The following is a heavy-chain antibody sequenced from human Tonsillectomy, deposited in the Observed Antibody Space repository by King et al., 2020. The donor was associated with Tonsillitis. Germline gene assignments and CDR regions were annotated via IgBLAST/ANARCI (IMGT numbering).Heavy chain of an antibody. D-gene: IGHD3-10*01. CDR1: GFTFDDYA. J-gene: IGHJ6*03. Sequence: VQLVESGGGLVQPGRSLRLSCAASGFTFDDYAMHWVRHAPGKGLEWVSGISWNSGSIGYADSVKGRFTISRDNAKNSLYLQMNSLRAEDTALYYCAKDTGSMYYYYYMDVWGKGTTVTVSS. V-gene: IGHV3-9*01. CDR3: AKDTGSMYYYYYMDV. CDR2: ISWNSGSI.